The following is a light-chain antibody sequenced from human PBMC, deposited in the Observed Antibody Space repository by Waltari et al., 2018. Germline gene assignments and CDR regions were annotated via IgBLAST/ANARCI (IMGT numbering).Light chain of an antibody. CDR2: NND. CDR1: SSTIGGNP. CDR3: AAWDDSRNGPV. J-gene: IGLJ3*02. V-gene: IGLV1-44*01. Sequence: QSVLTQPPSASGTPGQRVTIPCSGSSSTIGGNPVNWYQQLPGTAPKLLIYNNDQRPSGVPDRFSGSKSGTSASLAISGLQSEDEADYYCAAWDDSRNGPVFGGGTKLPVL.